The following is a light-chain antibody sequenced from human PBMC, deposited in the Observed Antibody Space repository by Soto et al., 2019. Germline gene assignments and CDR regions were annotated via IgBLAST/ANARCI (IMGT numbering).Light chain of an antibody. CDR2: AAC. CDR3: QQYNSERT. Sequence: DIQMTQSPSTLSASVGDRVTITCRASQSISGRLAWYQQKPGKGPKLLIYAACSLESGVPSRFSGSGSGTEFILTISSLQPDDFATYYCQQYNSERTFGQGTKVEIK. V-gene: IGKV1-5*01. CDR1: QSISGR. J-gene: IGKJ1*01.